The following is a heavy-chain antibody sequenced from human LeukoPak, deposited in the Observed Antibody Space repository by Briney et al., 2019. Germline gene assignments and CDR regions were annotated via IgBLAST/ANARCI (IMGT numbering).Heavy chain of an antibody. CDR3: IRDLFDDYSLDY. Sequence: PGGSLRLSCAASGFTFSSSSMNWVRQAPGKGLEWVSSIDPRGRGDYYAGSVKGRFTISRDNARNSLYLQMNSLRAEDTAVYYCIRDLFDDYSLDYWGQGALVTVSS. D-gene: IGHD3-16*01. J-gene: IGHJ4*02. V-gene: IGHV3-21*01. CDR1: GFTFSSSS. CDR2: IDPRGRGD.